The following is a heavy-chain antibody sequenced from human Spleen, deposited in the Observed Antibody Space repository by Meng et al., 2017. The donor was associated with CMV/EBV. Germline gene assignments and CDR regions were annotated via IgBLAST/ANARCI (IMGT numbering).Heavy chain of an antibody. Sequence: QVQPVQSGAEVKKPGSSVKVYFKASGGTFSSYAISWVRQAPGQGLKWMGWINPNSGGTNYAQKFQGRVTMTRDTSISTAYMELSRLRSDDTAVYYCARSSGRIAAAVDYWGQGTLVTVSS. CDR3: ARSSGRIAAAVDY. D-gene: IGHD6-13*01. CDR1: GGTFSSYA. V-gene: IGHV1-2*02. J-gene: IGHJ4*02. CDR2: INPNSGGT.